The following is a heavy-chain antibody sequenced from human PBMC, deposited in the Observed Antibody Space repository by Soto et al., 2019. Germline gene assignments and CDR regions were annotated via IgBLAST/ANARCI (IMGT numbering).Heavy chain of an antibody. Sequence: GASVKVSCKASGYTFTSYGISWVRQAPGQGLEWMGWISAYNGNTNYAQKLQGRVTMTRDTSRSTVYMELRSLRSDDTAIYYCARSSGGNFGIIIEGSNWFDPWGQGTLVTVSS. CDR1: GYTFTSYG. V-gene: IGHV1-18*04. J-gene: IGHJ5*02. CDR3: ARSSGGNFGIIIEGSNWFDP. CDR2: ISAYNGNT. D-gene: IGHD3-3*01.